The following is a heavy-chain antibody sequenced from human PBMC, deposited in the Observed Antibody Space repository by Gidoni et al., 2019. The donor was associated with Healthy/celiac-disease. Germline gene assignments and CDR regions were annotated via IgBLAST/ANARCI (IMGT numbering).Heavy chain of an antibody. V-gene: IGHV1-2*04. CDR1: GYTFTGYY. CDR2: INPNSGGT. CDR3: ARAASDGYNGFDY. Sequence: QVQLVQSGAEVKKPGASVKVSCKASGYTFTGYYMHWVRQAPGQGLEWRGWINPNSGGTNYAQKFKGWVTMTRDTSISTAYMELSRLRSDDTAVYYCARAASDGYNGFDYWGQGTLVTVSS. J-gene: IGHJ4*02. D-gene: IGHD5-12*01.